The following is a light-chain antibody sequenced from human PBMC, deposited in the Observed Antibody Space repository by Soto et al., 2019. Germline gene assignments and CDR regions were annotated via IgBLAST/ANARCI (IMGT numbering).Light chain of an antibody. CDR1: SSNIGAGYD. CDR2: GNS. CDR3: QSYDSSLSRSRV. Sequence: QSVLTQPPSVSGAPGQRVTISCTGSSSNIGAGYDVHWYQQLPGTAPKLLIYGNSNRPSGVPDRFSGSKSGTSASLAITGLQAEDEADYHCQSYDSSLSRSRVFGGGTKLTVL. J-gene: IGLJ2*01. V-gene: IGLV1-40*01.